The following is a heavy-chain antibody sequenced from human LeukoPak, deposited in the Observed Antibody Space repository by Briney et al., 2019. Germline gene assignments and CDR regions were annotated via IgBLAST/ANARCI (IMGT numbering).Heavy chain of an antibody. D-gene: IGHD3-3*01. V-gene: IGHV4-38-2*01. Sequence: PSETLSLTCAVSGYSISSGYYWGWFRQPPGKELEWIGSIYHSGSTYYNPSLQSRVTISVDTSKIQFSLKLSSVTAADTAVYYCARHPLADFWSGYYLWRGFDPWGQGTLVTVSS. CDR2: IYHSGST. J-gene: IGHJ5*02. CDR1: GYSISSGYY. CDR3: ARHPLADFWSGYYLWRGFDP.